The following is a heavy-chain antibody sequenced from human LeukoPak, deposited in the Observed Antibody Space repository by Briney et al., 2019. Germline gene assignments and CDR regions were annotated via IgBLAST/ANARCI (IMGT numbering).Heavy chain of an antibody. D-gene: IGHD3-16*01. Sequence: ASVKVSCKASGYTFTSYDINWVRQAPGQGLEWMGWMNPNSGATGYVQKFQGRVTMTRDTSITTAYMELSSLTSDDTAVYYCARSGFGGGVSFDPWGQGTLVAVSS. J-gene: IGHJ5*02. CDR2: MNPNSGAT. V-gene: IGHV1-8*01. CDR1: GYTFTSYD. CDR3: ARSGFGGGVSFDP.